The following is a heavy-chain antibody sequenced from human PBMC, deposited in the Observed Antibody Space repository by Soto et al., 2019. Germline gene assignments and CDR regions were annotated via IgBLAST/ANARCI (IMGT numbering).Heavy chain of an antibody. CDR3: AKDPTGTTSSHYFDY. Sequence: GGSLRLSCAASGFTFDVYAMHWVRQAQGKGLEWVSGISWNSGSIGYADSVKGRFTISRDNAKNSLYLQMNSLRAEDTALYYCAKDPTGTTSSHYFDYWGQGTLVTVSS. CDR1: GFTFDVYA. V-gene: IGHV3-9*01. D-gene: IGHD1-7*01. J-gene: IGHJ4*02. CDR2: ISWNSGSI.